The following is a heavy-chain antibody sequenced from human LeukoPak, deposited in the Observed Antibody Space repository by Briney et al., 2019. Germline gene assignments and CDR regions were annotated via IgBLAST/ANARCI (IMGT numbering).Heavy chain of an antibody. CDR3: ARVSTIFGVVTSYYYGMDV. CDR1: GGSMSSYY. Sequence: SETLSLTCTVSGGSMSSYYWTWIRQPPGKGLEWIGHIYYSGTTNYNPSLKSRVTMSVDTSKNQFSLKLSSVTAADTAVYYCARVSTIFGVVTSYYYGMDVWGQGTTVTVSS. J-gene: IGHJ6*02. CDR2: IYYSGTT. D-gene: IGHD3-3*01. V-gene: IGHV4-59*12.